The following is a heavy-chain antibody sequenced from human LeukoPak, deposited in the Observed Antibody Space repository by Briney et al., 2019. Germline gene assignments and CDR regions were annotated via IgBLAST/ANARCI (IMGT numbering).Heavy chain of an antibody. CDR1: GYTFTAYD. J-gene: IGHJ4*02. V-gene: IGHV1-46*01. CDR3: ARDRRYNDYDYCFDS. Sequence: GASVKVSCKASGYTFTAYDMHWVRQAPGHGLEWMGIINPSAGSTTYAQKFQGRVAMTRDTSTSTVYMELSSLRSEDTAVYYCARDRRYNDYDYCFDSWGQGTLVTVSS. D-gene: IGHD5-12*01. CDR2: INPSAGST.